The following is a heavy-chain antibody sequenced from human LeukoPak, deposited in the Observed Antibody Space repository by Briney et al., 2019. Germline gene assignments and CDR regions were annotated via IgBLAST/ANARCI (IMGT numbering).Heavy chain of an antibody. CDR1: GGSISSSNW. CDR3: ARSSITARSFFSY. CDR2: VYHSGST. V-gene: IGHV4-4*02. J-gene: IGHJ4*02. Sequence: SGTLSLTCAVSGGSISSSNWWSWVRQPPGKGLEWIGEVYHSGSTNYNPSLKSRVTISVDKSKNQFSLKLSPVTAADTAVYYCARSSITARSFFSYWGQGTLVTVSS. D-gene: IGHD6-6*01.